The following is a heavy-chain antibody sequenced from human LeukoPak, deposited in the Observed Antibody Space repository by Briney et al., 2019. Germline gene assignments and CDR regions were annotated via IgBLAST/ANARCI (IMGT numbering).Heavy chain of an antibody. V-gene: IGHV4-4*07. CDR2: IYTSGST. D-gene: IGHD1-26*01. CDR3: ARDRGYSGSYYSWFDP. CDR1: GGSISSYY. Sequence: PSETLSLTCTVSGGSISSYYWSWIRQPAGKGLEWIGRIYTSGSTNYNPSLKSRVTMSVDTSKNQFSLKLSSVTAADTAVYYCARDRGYSGSYYSWFDPWGQGTLVTVSS. J-gene: IGHJ5*02.